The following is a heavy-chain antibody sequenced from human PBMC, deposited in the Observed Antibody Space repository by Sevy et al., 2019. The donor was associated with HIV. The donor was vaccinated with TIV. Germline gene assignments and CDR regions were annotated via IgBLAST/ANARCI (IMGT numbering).Heavy chain of an antibody. J-gene: IGHJ3*02. CDR1: GFTFSGYT. CDR3: ARGGWDIEVEPADFDI. D-gene: IGHD2-2*01. V-gene: IGHV3-30-3*01. CDR2: ISFDGSNK. Sequence: GGSLRLSCAASGFTFSGYTLHWVRQAPGKGLEWVAVISFDGSNKYYVYSVKGRFTISRDSSKNMSYRQMNSLRPEDTAVYYCARGGWDIEVEPADFDIWGQRTMVTASS.